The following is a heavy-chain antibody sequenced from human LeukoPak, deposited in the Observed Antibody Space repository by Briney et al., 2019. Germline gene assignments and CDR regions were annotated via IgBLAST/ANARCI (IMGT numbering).Heavy chain of an antibody. CDR3: AREGDFRQLVPFDY. D-gene: IGHD6-6*01. J-gene: IGHJ4*02. CDR1: GFTFSSYW. CDR2: INSDGSVT. Sequence: PEGSLRLSCAASGFTFSSYWMHWVRQAPGKGLVWVSRINSDGSVTTYADSVKGRFTISRDNAKNTLYLQMNSLRTEDTAVYYCAREGDFRQLVPFDYWGQGTLVTVSS. V-gene: IGHV3-74*01.